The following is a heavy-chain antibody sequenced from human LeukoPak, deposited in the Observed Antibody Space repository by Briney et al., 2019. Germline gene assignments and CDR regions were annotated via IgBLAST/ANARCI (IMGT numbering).Heavy chain of an antibody. CDR2: ISATGGTT. J-gene: IGHJ6*03. Sequence: GGTLRLSCAASGFTFSSYGMSWVRQAPGKGLEWVSAISATGGTTYYADSVKGRFTISRDNSKNTRYLQINSLRAEDTAIYYCAKNGDRGAYCSGGSCYPYYYYYIDVWGKGTTVTISS. CDR1: GFTFSSYG. D-gene: IGHD2-15*01. CDR3: AKNGDRGAYCSGGSCYPYYYYYIDV. V-gene: IGHV3-23*01.